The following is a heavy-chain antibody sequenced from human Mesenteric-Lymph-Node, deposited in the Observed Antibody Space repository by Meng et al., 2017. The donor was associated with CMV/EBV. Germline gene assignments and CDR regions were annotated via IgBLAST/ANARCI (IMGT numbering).Heavy chain of an antibody. V-gene: IGHV3-30*02. CDR3: TRDFYYYFEY. J-gene: IGHJ4*02. D-gene: IGHD3-3*01. CDR2: IGYDGSDK. Sequence: LSCGESGFNCRRSAMHWVRQAPGKGLEWVAFIGYDGSDKYYADSVKGRFTISRDNSKNTLYLQLNSLRAEDTAVYYCTRDFYYYFEYWGQGTLVTVSS. CDR1: GFNCRRSA.